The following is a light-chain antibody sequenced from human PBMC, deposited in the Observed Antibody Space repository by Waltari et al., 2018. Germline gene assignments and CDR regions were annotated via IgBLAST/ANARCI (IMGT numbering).Light chain of an antibody. CDR3: YSAADNNVF. J-gene: IGLJ2*01. V-gene: IGLV3-27*01. CDR2: KDS. Sequence: SYELTQPSSVSVSPGQTARITCSGDMLAKTYARWFQQKPGQAPILIIYKDSVRPSGISERFLGSSSGTTVTLAISGAQPEDEADYYCYSAADNNVFFGGGTKLTVL. CDR1: MLAKTY.